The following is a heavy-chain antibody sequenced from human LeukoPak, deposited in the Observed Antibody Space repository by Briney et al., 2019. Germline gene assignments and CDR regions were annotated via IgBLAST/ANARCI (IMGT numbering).Heavy chain of an antibody. Sequence: GGSLRLSCAASGFTFSSYSMNWVRQAPGRGLEWVSSISSSSSYIYYADSVKGRFTISRDNAKNSLYLQMNSLRAEDTDVYYCARDEIVVVTAAASHEYFHHWGQGTLVTVSS. CDR2: ISSSSSYI. J-gene: IGHJ1*01. D-gene: IGHD2-2*01. V-gene: IGHV3-21*01. CDR1: GFTFSSYS. CDR3: ARDEIVVVTAAASHEYFHH.